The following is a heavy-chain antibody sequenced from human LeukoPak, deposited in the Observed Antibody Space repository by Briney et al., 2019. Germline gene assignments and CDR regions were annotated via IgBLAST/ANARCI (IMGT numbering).Heavy chain of an antibody. V-gene: IGHV1-24*01. CDR3: ATDHGRVRGVISHRGPNWYFDP. Sequence: ASVKVSCKVSGYTLTELSMHWVRQAPGKGLEWMGGFDPEDGETIYAQKFQGRVTMTEDTSTDTAYMELSSLRSEDTAVYYCATDHGRVRGVISHRGPNWYFDPWGRGTLVTVSS. CDR1: GYTLTELS. J-gene: IGHJ2*01. D-gene: IGHD3-10*01. CDR2: FDPEDGET.